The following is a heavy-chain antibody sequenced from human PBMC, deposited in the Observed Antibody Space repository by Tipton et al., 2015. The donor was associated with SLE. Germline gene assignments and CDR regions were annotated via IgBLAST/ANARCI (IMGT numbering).Heavy chain of an antibody. CDR1: GGSISSSSYY. CDR3: ARGDYYDSSGYYTLDY. V-gene: IGHV4-39*07. CDR2: INHSGST. J-gene: IGHJ4*02. Sequence: TLSLTCTVSGGSISSSSYYWGWIRQPPGKGLEWIGEINHSGSTNYNPSLKSRVTISVDTSKNQFSLKLSSVTAADTAVYYCARGDYYDSSGYYTLDYWGQGTLVTVSS. D-gene: IGHD3-22*01.